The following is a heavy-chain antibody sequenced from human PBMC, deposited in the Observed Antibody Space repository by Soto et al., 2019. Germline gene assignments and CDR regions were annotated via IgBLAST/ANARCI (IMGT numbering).Heavy chain of an antibody. V-gene: IGHV3-72*01. CDR1: GFSVSDHF. J-gene: IGHJ4*02. CDR2: ITNRATGDTT. Sequence: EVQLVESGGGLVQSGGSLRLSCTASGFSVSDHFMDWVRQPPGKGLEWLGQITNRATGDTTFYAASVKGRFAVPKEESRNSLYLQMNSLKHEDTAVYYCASSITQMLTDWGQGTLVAVAS. D-gene: IGHD1-20*01. CDR3: ASSITQMLTD.